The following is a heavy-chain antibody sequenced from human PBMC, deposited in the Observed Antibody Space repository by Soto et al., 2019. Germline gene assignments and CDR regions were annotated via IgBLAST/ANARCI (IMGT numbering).Heavy chain of an antibody. CDR3: ARDHLAVAGPSEYFQH. V-gene: IGHV1-18*01. CDR1: GYTFTSYG. J-gene: IGHJ1*01. Sequence: QVQLVQSGAEVKKPGASVKVSCKASGYTFTSYGISWVRQAPGQGLEWMGWISAYNGNTNYAQKLQGRVTMTTDTSTSTADMELRSLRSDDTAVYYCARDHLAVAGPSEYFQHWGQGTLVTVSS. D-gene: IGHD6-19*01. CDR2: ISAYNGNT.